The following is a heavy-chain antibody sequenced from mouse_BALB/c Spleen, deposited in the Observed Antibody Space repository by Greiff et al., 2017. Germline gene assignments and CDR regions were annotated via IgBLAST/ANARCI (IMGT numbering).Heavy chain of an antibody. CDR2: IDPSDSET. V-gene: IGHV1S127*01. CDR1: GYSFTSYW. J-gene: IGHJ3*01. CDR3: ARDYGNPFAY. Sequence: QVQLQQSGPQLVRPGASVKISCKASGYSFTSYWMHWVKQRPGQGLEWIGMIDPSDSETRLNQKFKDKATLTVDKSSSTAYMQLSSPTSEDSAVYYCARDYGNPFAYWGQGTLVTVSA. D-gene: IGHD2-1*01.